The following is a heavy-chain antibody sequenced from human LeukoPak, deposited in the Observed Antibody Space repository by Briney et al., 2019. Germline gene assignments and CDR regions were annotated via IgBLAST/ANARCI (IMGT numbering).Heavy chain of an antibody. Sequence: PSETLSLTCTVSGGSISSSSYYWGWIRQPPGQGLEWIGSIYYSGSTYYNPSLKSRVTISVDTSKNQFSLKLSSVTAADTAVYYCARVGIYCSGGSCYSYFDYWGQGTLVTVSS. CDR1: GGSISSSSYY. J-gene: IGHJ4*02. CDR3: ARVGIYCSGGSCYSYFDY. V-gene: IGHV4-39*07. D-gene: IGHD2-15*01. CDR2: IYYSGST.